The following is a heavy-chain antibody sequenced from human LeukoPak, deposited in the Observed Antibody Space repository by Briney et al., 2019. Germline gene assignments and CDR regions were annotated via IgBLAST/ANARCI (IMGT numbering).Heavy chain of an antibody. J-gene: IGHJ3*02. CDR1: GGSISSGGYY. Sequence: SETLSLTCTVSGGSISSGGYYWSWIRQPPGKGLEWIGYIYHSGSTYYNPSLKSRVTISVDRSKNQFSLKLSSVTAADTAVYYCARAVGYCSSTSCQRGAFDIWGQGTMVTVSS. CDR2: IYHSGST. V-gene: IGHV4-30-2*01. CDR3: ARAVGYCSSTSCQRGAFDI. D-gene: IGHD2-2*01.